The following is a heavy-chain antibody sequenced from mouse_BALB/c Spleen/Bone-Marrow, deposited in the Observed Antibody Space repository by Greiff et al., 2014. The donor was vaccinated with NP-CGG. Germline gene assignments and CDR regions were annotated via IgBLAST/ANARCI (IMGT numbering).Heavy chain of an antibody. D-gene: IGHD5-1*01. CDR3: ARDYSGYFDF. CDR1: GFTFTDYL. Sequence: DVKLVESGGGLVQPGGSLRLSCTTSGFTFTDYLMTWVRQPPGKALEWLGFIRNKPNGYTTEYNPSVKGRFTISRDNSQGILYLQMNTLRAEDSAIYYCARDYSGYFDFWGQGTTLTVSS. V-gene: IGHV7-3*02. CDR2: IRNKPNGYTT. J-gene: IGHJ2*01.